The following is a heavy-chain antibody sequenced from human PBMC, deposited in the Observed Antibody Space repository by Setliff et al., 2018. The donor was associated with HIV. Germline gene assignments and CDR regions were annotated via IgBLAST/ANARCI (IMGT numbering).Heavy chain of an antibody. CDR2: FYTSGST. V-gene: IGHV4-61*02. J-gene: IGHJ4*02. CDR3: ASSGWLPYFDY. Sequence: SETLSLTCTVSGGSISSGSYYWSWIRQPAGKGLEWIGRFYTSGSTNYNPSLKSRVTISVDTSKNQFSLKVSSVTAADTAVYYCASSGWLPYFDYWGQGMLVTVSS. CDR1: GGSISSGSYY. D-gene: IGHD6-19*01.